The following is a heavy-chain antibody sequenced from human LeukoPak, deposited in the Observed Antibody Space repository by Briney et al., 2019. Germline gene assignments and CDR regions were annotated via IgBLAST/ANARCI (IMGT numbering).Heavy chain of an antibody. CDR3: ASNPHPYYYDSSGYYFGFDY. Sequence: SETLSLTCTVSGYSISSGYYWGWIRQPPGKGLEWIGSIYHSGSTYHNPSLKSRVTISVDTSKNQFSLKLSSVTAADTAVYYCASNPHPYYYDSSGYYFGFDYWGQGTLVTVSS. CDR2: IYHSGST. D-gene: IGHD3-22*01. J-gene: IGHJ4*02. V-gene: IGHV4-38-2*02. CDR1: GYSISSGYY.